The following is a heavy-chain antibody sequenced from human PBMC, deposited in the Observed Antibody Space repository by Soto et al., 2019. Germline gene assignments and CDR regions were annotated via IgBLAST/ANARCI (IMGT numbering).Heavy chain of an antibody. V-gene: IGHV1-24*01. Sequence: QVQLVQSGAEVKKPGASVKVSCKVSGYTLTELSMHWVRQAPGKGLEWMGGFDPEDGETSYAQKFQGRVTMTEDTSTDTAYMELSSLRSEDTAVYYCATGPLYCSSTSCYYHRAFDIWGQGTMVTVSS. J-gene: IGHJ3*02. D-gene: IGHD2-2*01. CDR3: ATGPLYCSSTSCYYHRAFDI. CDR2: FDPEDGET. CDR1: GYTLTELS.